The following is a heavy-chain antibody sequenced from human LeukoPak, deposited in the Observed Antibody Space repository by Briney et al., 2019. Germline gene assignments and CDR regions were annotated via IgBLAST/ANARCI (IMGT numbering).Heavy chain of an antibody. D-gene: IGHD2-2*01. CDR2: ILPRSGDT. V-gene: IGHV1-2*02. CDR3: ARPPRDLVSAAPFPS. J-gene: IGHJ1*01. Sequence: GASVKVSCKASGYTFTDYYIQWVRQAPGEGLEYVGWILPRSGDTYYAQRFHGRVAMTTDTSINTAYIELSRLKSDDTAVYFCARPPRDLVSAAPFPSWGQGTLVTVSS. CDR1: GYTFTDYY.